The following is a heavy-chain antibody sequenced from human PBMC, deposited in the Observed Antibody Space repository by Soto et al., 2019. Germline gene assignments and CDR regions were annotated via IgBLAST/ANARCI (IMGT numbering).Heavy chain of an antibody. V-gene: IGHV3-74*01. Sequence: GGSLRLSCSASGFTFSSYWMHWVRQAPGKGLVWVSHINSDGSDTRYADSVEGRFSISRDNAKNTLYLQMNSLRAEDTAIYYCARDTITMIVAGGMDVWGQGTTVTVSS. J-gene: IGHJ6*02. D-gene: IGHD3-22*01. CDR1: GFTFSSYW. CDR2: INSDGSDT. CDR3: ARDTITMIVAGGMDV.